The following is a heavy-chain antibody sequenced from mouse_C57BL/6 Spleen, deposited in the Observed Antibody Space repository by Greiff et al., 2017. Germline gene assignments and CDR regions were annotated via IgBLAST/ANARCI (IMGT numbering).Heavy chain of an antibody. D-gene: IGHD2-5*01. J-gene: IGHJ2*01. CDR1: GYTFTDYY. Sequence: EVQLQQSGPELVKPGASVKMSCKASGYTFTDYYMHWVKQSHGKSLEWIGYIYPNNGGNGYNQTFTGKATLTVAKSSSTADMERRSLTSEDSAVYDCASYSNSLDYWGQGTTLTVSS. CDR3: ASYSNSLDY. V-gene: IGHV1-34*01. CDR2: IYPNNGGN.